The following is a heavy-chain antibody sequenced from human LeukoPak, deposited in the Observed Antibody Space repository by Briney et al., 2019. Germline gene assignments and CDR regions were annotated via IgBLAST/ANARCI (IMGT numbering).Heavy chain of an antibody. CDR2: ISYSGRT. D-gene: IGHD3-10*01. CDR3: ARDRSGTYFTFDV. J-gene: IGHJ3*01. Sequence: PSETLSLTCSVSGGSIGSSFWNWIRLSPGKGLEWIGYISYSGRTNYSPSLKSRVTISIDTSKNQLSLTLSSVTAADTALSYCARDRSGTYFTFDVWGQGTMVTVSA. CDR1: GGSIGSSF. V-gene: IGHV4-59*13.